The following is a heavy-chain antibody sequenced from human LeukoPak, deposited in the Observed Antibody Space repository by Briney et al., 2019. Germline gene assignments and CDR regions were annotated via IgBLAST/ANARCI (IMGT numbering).Heavy chain of an antibody. CDR2: IIPVFGTA. J-gene: IGHJ3*02. CDR1: GGTFSSYA. Sequence: SVKVSCKASGGTFSSYAISWVRQAPGQGLEWMGGIIPVFGTANYAQKFQGRVTITTDESTSTAYMELSSLRSEDTAVYYCARDLTSSGAFDIWGQGTMVTVSS. D-gene: IGHD2-2*01. V-gene: IGHV1-69*05. CDR3: ARDLTSSGAFDI.